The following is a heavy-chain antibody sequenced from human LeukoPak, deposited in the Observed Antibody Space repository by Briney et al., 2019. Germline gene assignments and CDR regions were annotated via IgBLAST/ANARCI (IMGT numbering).Heavy chain of an antibody. CDR1: GGSISSGGYS. Sequence: SETLSLTCAVPGGSISSGGYSWSWIRQPPGKGLEWIGYIYHSGSTYYNPSLKSRVTISVDRSKNQFSLKLSSVTAADTAVYYCARDRREDYWGQGTLVTVSS. CDR2: IYHSGST. J-gene: IGHJ4*02. V-gene: IGHV4-30-2*01. CDR3: ARDRREDY.